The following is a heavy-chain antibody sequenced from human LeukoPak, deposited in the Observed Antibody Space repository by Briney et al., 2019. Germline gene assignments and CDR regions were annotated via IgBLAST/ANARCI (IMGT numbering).Heavy chain of an antibody. CDR2: ISSSSSYI. Sequence: PGGSLRLSCAASGFTFSSYSMNWVRQAPGKGLEWVSSISSSSSYIYYADSVKGRFTISRDNAKNSLYLQMNSLRAEDTAVYYCAKDSSRYYFDYWGQGTLVTVSS. V-gene: IGHV3-21*04. CDR1: GFTFSSYS. CDR3: AKDSSRYYFDY. D-gene: IGHD2-2*01. J-gene: IGHJ4*02.